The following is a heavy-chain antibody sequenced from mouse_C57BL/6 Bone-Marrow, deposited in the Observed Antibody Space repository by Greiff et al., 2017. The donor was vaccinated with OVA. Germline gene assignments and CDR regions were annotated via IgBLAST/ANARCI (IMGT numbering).Heavy chain of an antibody. CDR2: ISSGGSYT. Sequence: EVMLVESGGDLVKPGGSLKLSCAASVFTFSSYGMSWVRQTPDKRLEWVATISSGGSYTYYPDSVKGRFTISRDNAKNTLYLQMSSLKSEDTAMYYCARHLLGYFDVWGTGTTVTVSS. CDR3: ARHLLGYFDV. CDR1: VFTFSSYG. D-gene: IGHD2-1*01. J-gene: IGHJ1*03. V-gene: IGHV5-6*02.